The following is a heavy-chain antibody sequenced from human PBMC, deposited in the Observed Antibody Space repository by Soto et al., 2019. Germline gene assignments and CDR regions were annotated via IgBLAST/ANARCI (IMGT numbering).Heavy chain of an antibody. CDR2: IYYSGST. Sequence: SETLSLTCTVSGGSISSYYWSWIRQPPGKGLEWIGYIYYSGSTNYNPSLKSRVTISVDTSKNQFSLKLSSVTAADTAVYYCARSGPCGDSYHNWFDPWGQGTLATVSS. CDR1: GGSISSYY. V-gene: IGHV4-59*01. J-gene: IGHJ5*02. D-gene: IGHD2-21*02. CDR3: ARSGPCGDSYHNWFDP.